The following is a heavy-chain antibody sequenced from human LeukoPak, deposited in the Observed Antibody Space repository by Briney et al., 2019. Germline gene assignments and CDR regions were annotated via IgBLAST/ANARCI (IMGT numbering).Heavy chain of an antibody. CDR1: GGSISSYY. D-gene: IGHD2-15*01. J-gene: IGHJ4*02. V-gene: IGHV4-59*01. CDR3: ASGWYRGHHYFDY. Sequence: SETLSLTCTVSGGSISSYYWSWIRQPPGKGLEWIGYIYYSGSTNYNPSLKSRVTISVDTSKNQFSLKLSSVTAADTAVYYCASGWYRGHHYFDYWGQGTLVTVSS. CDR2: IYYSGST.